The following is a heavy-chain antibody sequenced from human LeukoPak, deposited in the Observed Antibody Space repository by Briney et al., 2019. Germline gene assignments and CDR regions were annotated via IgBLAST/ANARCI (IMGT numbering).Heavy chain of an antibody. CDR1: GFTFSTYN. D-gene: IGHD2-8*01. J-gene: IGHJ4*02. V-gene: IGHV3-21*01. CDR3: ARDRPRPTIVLMVYAYTFDY. CDR2: ISGSSSYI. Sequence: GGSLRLSCAASGFTFSTYNMNWVRQAPGKGLEWVSSISGSSSYIYYADSVKGRFSISRDNAKNSLYLQMNSLRAEGTAVYYCARDRPRPTIVLMVYAYTFDYWGQGTLVTVSS.